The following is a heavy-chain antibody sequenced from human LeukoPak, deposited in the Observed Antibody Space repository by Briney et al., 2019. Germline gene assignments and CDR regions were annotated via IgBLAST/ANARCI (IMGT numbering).Heavy chain of an antibody. V-gene: IGHV4-59*01. CDR3: SRAPPGGLDY. J-gene: IGHJ4*02. D-gene: IGHD4-23*01. CDR1: GGSISSYY. Sequence: SETLSLTCTVSGGSISSYYWSWIRQPPGKGLEWIGDIYYSGSTNYNPSLKSPVTISIDTSKNQFSLKLSSVTAADTAVYYGSRAPPGGLDYWGQGTLVTVSS. CDR2: IYYSGST.